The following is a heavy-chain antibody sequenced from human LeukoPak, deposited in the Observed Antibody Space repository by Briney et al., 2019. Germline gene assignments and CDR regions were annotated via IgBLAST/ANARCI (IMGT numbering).Heavy chain of an antibody. CDR3: ARASTYYYGSGSYLAPYYYYYYMDV. J-gene: IGHJ6*03. D-gene: IGHD3-10*01. Sequence: SETLSLTCAVYGGSFSGYYWSWIRQPPGKGLEWIGEINHSGSTNYNPSLKSRVTISVDTSKNQFSLKLSSVTAADTAVYYCARASTYYYGSGSYLAPYYYYYYMDVWGKGTTVTVSS. V-gene: IGHV4-34*01. CDR2: INHSGST. CDR1: GGSFSGYY.